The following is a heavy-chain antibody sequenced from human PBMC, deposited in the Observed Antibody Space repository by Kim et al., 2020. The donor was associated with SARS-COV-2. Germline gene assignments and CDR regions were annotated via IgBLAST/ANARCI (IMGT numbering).Heavy chain of an antibody. J-gene: IGHJ2*01. CDR2: IGGTGDT. D-gene: IGHD2-8*02. Sequence: GGSLRLSCATSGFTFTSYAMHWVRQAPGKGLEWVSAIGGTGDTSYPGAVMEGRSTSTKNTNNTTHLLLISPMGADATAFYCSRRRCWCCFWGR. V-gene: IGHV3-13*01. CDR1: GFTFTSYA. CDR3: RRRCWCCF.